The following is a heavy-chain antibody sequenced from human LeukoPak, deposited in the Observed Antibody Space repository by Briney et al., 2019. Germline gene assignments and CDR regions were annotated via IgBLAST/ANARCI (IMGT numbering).Heavy chain of an antibody. CDR2: IKQDGSEK. J-gene: IGHJ6*02. V-gene: IGHV3-7*03. CDR1: GFTFSSYW. CDR3: AKDLEYSSSSDGMDV. D-gene: IGHD6-6*01. Sequence: GGSLRLSCAASGFTFSSYWMSWVRQAPGKGLEWVANIKQDGSEKYYVDSVKGRFTISRDNAKNSLYLQMNSLRAEDTALYYCAKDLEYSSSSDGMDVWGQGTTVTVSS.